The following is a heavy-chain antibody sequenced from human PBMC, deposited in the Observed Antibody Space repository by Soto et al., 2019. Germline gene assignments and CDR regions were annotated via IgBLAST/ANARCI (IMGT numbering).Heavy chain of an antibody. J-gene: IGHJ3*02. CDR2: ISSSSSTI. D-gene: IGHD3-10*01. CDR1: GFTFSSYS. V-gene: IGHV3-48*02. Sequence: GGSLRLSCAASGFTFSSYSMNWVRQAPGKGLEWVSYISSSSSTIYYADSVKGRFTISRDNAKNSLYLQMNSLRDEDTAVYYCAREKRPLRFGELSDSRAFDIWGQGTMVTVSS. CDR3: AREKRPLRFGELSDSRAFDI.